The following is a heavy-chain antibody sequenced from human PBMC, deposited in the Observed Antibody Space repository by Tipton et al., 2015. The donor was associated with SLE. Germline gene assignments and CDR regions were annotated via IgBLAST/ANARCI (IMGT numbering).Heavy chain of an antibody. J-gene: IGHJ3*02. D-gene: IGHD3-3*01. V-gene: IGHV3-30*02. CDR1: GFTFSIND. CDR3: ARDLSWGSYYGAFDI. CDR2: IRYDGSNK. Sequence: GSLRLSCADSGFTFSINDMRWVRQAPGKGLEWVAFIRYDGSNKYYADSVKGRFTISRDNSKNTLYLQMNSLRAEDTAVYYCARDLSWGSYYGAFDIWGQGTMVTVSS.